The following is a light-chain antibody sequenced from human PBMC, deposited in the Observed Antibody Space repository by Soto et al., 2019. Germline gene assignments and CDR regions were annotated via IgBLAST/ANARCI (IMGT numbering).Light chain of an antibody. V-gene: IGLV4-60*02. J-gene: IGLJ2*01. Sequence: QLVLTQSSSASASLGSSVKLTCTLSSGHNSYIIAWHQQQPGKAPRYLMKLERSGNYNKGSGVPGRFSGSSSGADRYLTISNLQFEDEADYYCETWDSNTHRVFGGGTKLTVL. CDR2: LERSGNY. CDR3: ETWDSNTHRV. CDR1: SGHNSYI.